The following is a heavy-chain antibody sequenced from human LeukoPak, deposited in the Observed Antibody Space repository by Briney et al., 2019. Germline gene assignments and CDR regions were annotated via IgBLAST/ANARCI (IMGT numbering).Heavy chain of an antibody. CDR1: GFTFSSYS. V-gene: IGHV3-21*01. D-gene: IGHD5-12*01. Sequence: GGSLRLSCAASGFTFSSYSMNWVRQAPGKGLEWVSSISSSSSYIYYADSVKGRFTISRDNAKNSLYLQMNSLRAEDTAVYFCATVRYSTIWSSEFDNWGQGALVTVSS. CDR3: ATVRYSTIWSSEFDN. J-gene: IGHJ4*02. CDR2: ISSSSSYI.